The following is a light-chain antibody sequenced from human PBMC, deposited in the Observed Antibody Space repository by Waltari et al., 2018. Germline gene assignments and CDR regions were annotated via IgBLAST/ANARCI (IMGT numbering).Light chain of an antibody. J-gene: IGKJ2*01. V-gene: IGKV3-20*01. CDR3: QQFGGSPMYT. CDR2: KTS. Sequence: EVVLTQSPGTLSLSPGERATLSCRASQSVDRAYLAWYQQKPGQAPTLLIYKTSTRATGIPDRFSGSGSGTDFSLNINIQEPGDSAVYYCQQFGGSPMYTFGLGTKLEIK. CDR1: QSVDRAY.